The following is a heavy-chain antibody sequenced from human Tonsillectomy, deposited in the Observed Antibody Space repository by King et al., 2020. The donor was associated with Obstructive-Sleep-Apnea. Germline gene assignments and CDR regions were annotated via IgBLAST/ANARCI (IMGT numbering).Heavy chain of an antibody. J-gene: IGHJ4*02. CDR2: IRYDGSNK. CDR1: GFTFSNYG. Sequence: QLVQSGGGVVQPGGSLRLSCAASGFTFSNYGMHWVRPAPGKGLEWVAFIRYDGSNKYYADSVKGRFTISRDNSKNTLYLQVNSLRTEDTALYYCAKVWGYSVDHWGQGTLVTVSS. CDR3: AKVWGYSVDH. D-gene: IGHD5-18*01. V-gene: IGHV3-30*02.